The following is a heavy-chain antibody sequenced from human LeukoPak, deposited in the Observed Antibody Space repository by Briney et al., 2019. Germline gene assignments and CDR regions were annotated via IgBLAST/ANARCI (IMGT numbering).Heavy chain of an antibody. CDR2: ISGSGGST. CDR1: GFTFSDYY. CDR3: AKDGAGVPAAMGVIDY. Sequence: GGSLRLSCAASGFTFSDYYMSWIRQAPGKGLEWVSAISGSGGSTYYADSVKGRFTISRDNSKNTLYLQMNSLRAEDTAVYYCAKDGAGVPAAMGVIDYWGQGTLVTVSS. D-gene: IGHD2-2*01. J-gene: IGHJ4*02. V-gene: IGHV3-23*01.